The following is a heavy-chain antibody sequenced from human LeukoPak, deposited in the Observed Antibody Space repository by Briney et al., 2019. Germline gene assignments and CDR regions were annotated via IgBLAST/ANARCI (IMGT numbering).Heavy chain of an antibody. CDR1: GYTFTGYY. CDR3: ARMMVYDDSSGYYYPFDY. V-gene: IGHV1-2*02. Sequence: ASVKVSCKGSGYTFTGYYMHWVRQAPGQGLEWMGWINPNSGGTNYAQKFQGRVTMTRDTSISTAYMELSRLRSDDTAVYYCARMMVYDDSSGYYYPFDYCGQGTLVTVSS. D-gene: IGHD3-22*01. J-gene: IGHJ4*02. CDR2: INPNSGGT.